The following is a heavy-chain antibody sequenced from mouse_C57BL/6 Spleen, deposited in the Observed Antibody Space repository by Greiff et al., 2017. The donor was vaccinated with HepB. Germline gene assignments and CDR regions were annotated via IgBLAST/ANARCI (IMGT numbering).Heavy chain of an antibody. CDR3: AITTVVAMDY. V-gene: IGHV1-50*01. J-gene: IGHJ4*01. D-gene: IGHD1-1*01. CDR2: IDPADSYT. Sequence: QVQLQQPGAELVKPGASVKLSCKASGYTFTSYWMQWVKQRPGQGLEWIGEIDPADSYTNYNQKFKGKATLTVDTSSSTAYMQLSSLTYEDSAVYDCAITTVVAMDYWGQGTSVTVSS. CDR1: GYTFTSYW.